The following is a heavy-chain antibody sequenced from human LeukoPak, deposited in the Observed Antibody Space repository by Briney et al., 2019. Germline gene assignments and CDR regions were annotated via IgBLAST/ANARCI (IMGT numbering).Heavy chain of an antibody. Sequence: SETLSLPCSVSGGYIGNGPYFWNWIRQTAGKGLGWIGRIYPSGDTDYNSSLRSRVTISIDSSKNQFSLKLGSVSAADTAVYYCARVVRKATVTTMYYYMDVWGKGTTVTVSS. CDR1: GGYIGNGPYF. V-gene: IGHV4-61*02. CDR2: IYPSGDT. D-gene: IGHD4-17*01. J-gene: IGHJ6*03. CDR3: ARVVRKATVTTMYYYMDV.